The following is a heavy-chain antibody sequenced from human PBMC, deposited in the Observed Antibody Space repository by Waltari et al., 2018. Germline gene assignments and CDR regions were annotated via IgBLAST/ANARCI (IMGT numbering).Heavy chain of an antibody. CDR1: GYTFTSSA. V-gene: IGHV1-3*01. J-gene: IGHJ5*02. D-gene: IGHD3-10*01. CDR3: AREIPVLLWSRGSRNWFDP. CDR2: INAGNGKT. Sequence: QVQLVQSGAEVKKPGASVKVSCKASGYTFTSSAMHWVRQAPGQRLEWMGWINAGNGKTKYAQKFQGRVTITRDTSASTAYMELSSLRSEDTAVYYCAREIPVLLWSRGSRNWFDPWGQGTLVTVSS.